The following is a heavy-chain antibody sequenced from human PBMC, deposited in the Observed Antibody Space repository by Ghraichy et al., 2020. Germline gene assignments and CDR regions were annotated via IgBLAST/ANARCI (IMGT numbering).Heavy chain of an antibody. CDR1: GGSFSGYY. V-gene: IGHV4-34*01. D-gene: IGHD1-26*01. Sequence: SETLSLTCAVYGGSFSGYYWSWIRQPPGKGLEWIGEINHSGSTNYNPSLKSRVTISVDTSKNQFSLKLSSVTAADTAVYYCARVRVVGATTDYYGMDVWGQGTTVTVSS. J-gene: IGHJ6*02. CDR2: INHSGST. CDR3: ARVRVVGATTDYYGMDV.